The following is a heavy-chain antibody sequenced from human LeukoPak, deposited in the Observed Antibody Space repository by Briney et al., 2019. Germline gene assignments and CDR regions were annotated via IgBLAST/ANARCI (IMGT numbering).Heavy chain of an antibody. V-gene: IGHV4-59*11. Sequence: SETLSLTCSVSGGSISSHYWSCIRQPPGKGLEWIGYIYYSGSTYYNPSLRSRVTISVDTSKNLFSLKLSSVTAADTAVYFCARVGGAVAGVDGFDIWGQGTMVTVSS. CDR1: GGSISSHY. CDR3: ARVGGAVAGVDGFDI. D-gene: IGHD6-19*01. J-gene: IGHJ3*02. CDR2: IYYSGST.